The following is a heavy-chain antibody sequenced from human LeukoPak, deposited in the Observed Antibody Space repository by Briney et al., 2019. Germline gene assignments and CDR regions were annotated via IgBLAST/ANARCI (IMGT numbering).Heavy chain of an antibody. CDR3: ARVGSRKWPSRAIRY. CDR1: GGSFSGYY. V-gene: IGHV4-34*01. CDR2: INHSGST. J-gene: IGHJ4*02. Sequence: SETLSLTCAVYGGSFSGYYWSWIRQPPGKGLGCIGEINHSGSTNYNSSLKSRATISVDTSKNQFSLKLTSVTAADTAVYYCARVGSRKWPSRAIRYWGQGTLVTVSS. D-gene: IGHD3-10*01.